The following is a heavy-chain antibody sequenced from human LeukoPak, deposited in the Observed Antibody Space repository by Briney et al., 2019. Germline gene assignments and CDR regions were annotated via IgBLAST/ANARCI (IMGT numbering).Heavy chain of an antibody. CDR2: INPHNGDT. CDR3: ATVRDIVVGGGPYYFDY. CDR1: GYTFIGYY. D-gene: IGHD2-15*01. Sequence: ASVKVSCKASGYTFIGYYLHWVRQAPGQGLEWMGWINPHNGDTNYAQKLQGRVTMTRDTSITTAYMELSRLKSDDTAVYYCATVRDIVVGGGPYYFDYWGQGTLVTVSS. V-gene: IGHV1-2*02. J-gene: IGHJ4*02.